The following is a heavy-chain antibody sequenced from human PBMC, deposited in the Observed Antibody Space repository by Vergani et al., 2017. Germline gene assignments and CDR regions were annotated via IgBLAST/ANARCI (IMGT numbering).Heavy chain of an antibody. D-gene: IGHD4-11*01. V-gene: IGHV3-23*01. J-gene: IGHJ6*03. CDR2: ISGSGGFT. CDR3: RMTTVTTYYYYMDV. Sequence: EVQLLESGGNLVQPGGSLRLSCAASGFTFTNFAMTWVRQAPGEGLEWVSGISGSGGFTYYADSVKGRFTISRDNSKNTLYLQMNSLRAEDTAVYYCRMTTVTTYYYYMDVWGKGP. CDR1: GFTFTNFA.